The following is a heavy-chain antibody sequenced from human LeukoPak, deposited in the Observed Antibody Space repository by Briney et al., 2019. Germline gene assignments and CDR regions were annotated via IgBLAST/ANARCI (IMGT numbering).Heavy chain of an antibody. V-gene: IGHV4-38-2*01. CDR3: ARQFVVVFASPFDY. CDR2: IYNSGST. J-gene: IGHJ4*02. D-gene: IGHD2-21*01. CDR1: GYSISSGYY. Sequence: ETLSLTCAVSGYSISSGYYCGWSRQPPGKGLEGIGRIYNSGSTYYTPSLNSRVTISVDTSKNHFSLKLSSVTAADTAVHYCARQFVVVFASPFDYGGQATLVTVSS.